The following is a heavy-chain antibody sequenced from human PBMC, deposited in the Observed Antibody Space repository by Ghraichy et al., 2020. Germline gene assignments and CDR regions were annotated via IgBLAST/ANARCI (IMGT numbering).Heavy chain of an antibody. CDR2: IYHSGST. V-gene: IGHV4-38-2*02. Sequence: SETLSLTCTVSGYSISSGYYWGWIRQPPGKGLEWIGSIYHSGSTYYNPSLKSRVTISVDTSKNQFSLKLSSVTAADTAVYYCAREGGSYYDSSVWAYWYFDLWGRGTLVTVSS. CDR1: GYSISSGYY. D-gene: IGHD3-22*01. CDR3: AREGGSYYDSSVWAYWYFDL. J-gene: IGHJ2*01.